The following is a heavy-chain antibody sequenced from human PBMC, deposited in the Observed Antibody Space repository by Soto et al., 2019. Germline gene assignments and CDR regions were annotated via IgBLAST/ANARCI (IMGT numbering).Heavy chain of an antibody. Sequence: QITLNESGPTVVKPAETLTLTCTFSGFSLTTSGVGGGWIRQSPGKALEWLALIYWDDDKRYTASPKRRLTITKDTSKNQVVLTMASVDPADTATYYCAHRILRTVFGLVTTTAIYFDFWGQGTPVVVSS. D-gene: IGHD3-3*01. CDR1: GFSLTTSGVG. CDR3: AHRILRTVFGLVTTTAIYFDF. V-gene: IGHV2-5*02. CDR2: IYWDDDK. J-gene: IGHJ4*02.